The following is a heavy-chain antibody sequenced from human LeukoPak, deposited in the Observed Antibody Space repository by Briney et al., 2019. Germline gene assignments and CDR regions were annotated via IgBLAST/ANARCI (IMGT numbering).Heavy chain of an antibody. V-gene: IGHV1-69*01. CDR3: ASSPLRYCSGGSCYAPYYFDY. J-gene: IGHJ4*02. CDR1: GGTFSSYA. D-gene: IGHD2-15*01. CDR2: IIPIFGTA. Sequence: SVKVSCKASGGTFSSYAISWVRQAPGQGLEWMGGIIPIFGTANYAQKFQGRVTITADESTSTAYMELSSLRSEDTAVYYCASSPLRYCSGGSCYAPYYFDYWGQGTLVIVSS.